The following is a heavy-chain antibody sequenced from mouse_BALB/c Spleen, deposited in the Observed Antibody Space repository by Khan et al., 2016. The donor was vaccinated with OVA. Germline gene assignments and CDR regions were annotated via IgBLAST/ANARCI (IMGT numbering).Heavy chain of an antibody. CDR1: GFTFSDYA. D-gene: IGHD1-2*01. CDR3: ARPPCTTAWYFDV. V-gene: IGHV5-9-3*01. CDR2: VSTGGTYT. Sequence: EVQLVESGGGLVKPGGSLKLSCAASGFTFSDYAMSWVRQTPEKRLEWVATVSTGGTYTYFPDSVKGRFTISRDNAKNTLYLQMNSLRSEDSAMYYCARPPCTTAWYFDVWGAGTTVTVSS. J-gene: IGHJ1*01.